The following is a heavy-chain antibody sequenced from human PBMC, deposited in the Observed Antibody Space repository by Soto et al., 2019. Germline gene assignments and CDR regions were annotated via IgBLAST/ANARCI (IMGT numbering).Heavy chain of an antibody. Sequence: GGSLRLSCTASGFTFGDYAMSWFRQAPGKGLEWVGFIRSKAYGGTTEYAASVKGRFTISRDDSKSIAYLQMNRLKTEDTAVYYCTRENSDDAFDIWGQGTMVTVSS. J-gene: IGHJ3*02. CDR1: GFTFGDYA. CDR2: IRSKAYGGTT. V-gene: IGHV3-49*03. CDR3: TRENSDDAFDI. D-gene: IGHD4-4*01.